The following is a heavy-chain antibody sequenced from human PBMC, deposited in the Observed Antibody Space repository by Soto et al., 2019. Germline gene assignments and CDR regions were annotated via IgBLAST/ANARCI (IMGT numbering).Heavy chain of an antibody. Sequence: PSETLSLTCTVSGGSISSTSFYWGWIRQPPGKGLEWIGNVYYSGNTFYNPSLKSRVTISVDTSENQFSLKLSSVTAADTAVYYCARHRIYCSGGSCYYYFDYWGQGTLVTVS. CDR2: VYYSGNT. CDR3: ARHRIYCSGGSCYYYFDY. D-gene: IGHD2-15*01. V-gene: IGHV4-39*01. CDR1: GGSISSTSFY. J-gene: IGHJ4*02.